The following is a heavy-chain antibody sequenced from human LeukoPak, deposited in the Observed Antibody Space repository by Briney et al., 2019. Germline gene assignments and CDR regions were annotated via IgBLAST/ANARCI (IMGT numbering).Heavy chain of an antibody. J-gene: IGHJ3*02. Sequence: PGGSLRLSCAASGFTFSTYWMHWIRQPPGKGLEWIGNIYNSANTHYNPSLKTRITMSVDTSKNQFSLKLNSVTAADTGIYYCARHSRSAYTGYENAFDIWGQGTMVTVSS. CDR3: ARHSRSAYTGYENAFDI. D-gene: IGHD5-12*01. CDR1: GFTFSTYW. V-gene: IGHV4-59*08. CDR2: IYNSANT.